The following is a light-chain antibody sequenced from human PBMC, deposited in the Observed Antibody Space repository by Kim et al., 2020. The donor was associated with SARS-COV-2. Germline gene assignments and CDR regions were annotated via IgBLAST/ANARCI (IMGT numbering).Light chain of an antibody. CDR2: DAS. CDR3: QQYNNWPLT. V-gene: IGKV3-15*01. CDR1: QSVSVN. Sequence: CPGERATVACRASQSVSVNLAWYQQRPGQPPRLLIYDASTRATSIPARFSGRGSGTEFVLTITSLQSEDFAVYYCQQYNNWPLTFGGGTKVDIK. J-gene: IGKJ4*01.